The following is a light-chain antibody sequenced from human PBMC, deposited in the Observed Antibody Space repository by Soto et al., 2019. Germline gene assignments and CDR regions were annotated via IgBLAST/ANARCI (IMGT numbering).Light chain of an antibody. CDR3: AAWDDSLSGFYL. J-gene: IGLJ1*01. V-gene: IGLV1-47*02. Sequence: QSALTQPPSASGTPGQRVTISCSGSSSNIGKNYVYWYQQLPGTAPELLIYSNSQRPSGVPDRFSASKSGTSASLAISGLRSEDEADYYCAAWDDSLSGFYLFGTGTKVTVL. CDR1: SSNIGKNY. CDR2: SNS.